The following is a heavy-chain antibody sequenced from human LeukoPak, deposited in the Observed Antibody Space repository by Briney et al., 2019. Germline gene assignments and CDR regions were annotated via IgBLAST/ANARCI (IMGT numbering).Heavy chain of an antibody. V-gene: IGHV1-46*01. CDR3: ARDSGERGSGSYLIAY. Sequence: ASVTVSCTASGYTFTSYYMHWVRQAPGQGLEWMGIINPSGGSTSYAQKFQGRVTMTRDTSISTAYMELSRLRSDDTAVYYCARDSGERGSGSYLIAYWGQGTLVTVSS. CDR2: INPSGGST. CDR1: GYTFTSYY. D-gene: IGHD3-10*01. J-gene: IGHJ4*02.